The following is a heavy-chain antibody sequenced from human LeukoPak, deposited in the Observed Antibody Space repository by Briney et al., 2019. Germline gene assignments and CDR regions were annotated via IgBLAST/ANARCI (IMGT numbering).Heavy chain of an antibody. CDR1: GFTFSAYW. D-gene: IGHD3-22*01. CDR2: IKPDGSEK. Sequence: GGSLRLSCAASGFTFSAYWMSWVRQAPGKGLEWVANIKPDGSEKYYVVSVKGRFTISRDNARNSLYLQMNSLRVEDTAVYYCASRGWDSSGYWGQGTLVTVSS. J-gene: IGHJ4*02. CDR3: ASRGWDSSGY. V-gene: IGHV3-7*01.